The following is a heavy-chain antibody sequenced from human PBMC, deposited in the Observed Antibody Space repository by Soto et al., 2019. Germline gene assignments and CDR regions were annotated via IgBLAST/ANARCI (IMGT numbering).Heavy chain of an antibody. J-gene: IGHJ3*02. CDR1: GYTFTSYG. CDR3: AFAYSSGWMDAFDI. V-gene: IGHV1-18*01. CDR2: ISAYNGNT. D-gene: IGHD6-19*01. Sequence: ASGKVSCKASGYTFTSYGISWVRQAPGQGHERMGWISAYNGNTNYAQKLQGRVTMTTDTSTSTAYMELRSLRSDDTAVYYCAFAYSSGWMDAFDIWGQGTMVTVSS.